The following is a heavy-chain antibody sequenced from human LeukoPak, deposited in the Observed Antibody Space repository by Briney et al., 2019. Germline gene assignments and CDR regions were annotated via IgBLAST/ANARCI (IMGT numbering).Heavy chain of an antibody. Sequence: AGGSLRLSCSASGFTFSAYAMHWVRQAPGKRLEYVSAISPDGTSTYYADSVRGRFSISRDNSKNTLYLQMSSLRAEDTAVYCCVPKGTEGYWGQGTLVTVSS. CDR1: GFTFSAYA. J-gene: IGHJ4*02. CDR2: ISPDGTST. V-gene: IGHV3-64D*06. CDR3: VPKGTEGY.